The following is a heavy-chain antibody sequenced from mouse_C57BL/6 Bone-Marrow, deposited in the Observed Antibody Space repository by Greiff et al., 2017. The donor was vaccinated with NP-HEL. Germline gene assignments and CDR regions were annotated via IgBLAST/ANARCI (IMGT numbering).Heavy chain of an antibody. Sequence: VQLQQSGTELVKPGASVKLSCKASGYTFTSYWMHWVKQRPGQGLEWIGNINPSNGGTNYNEKFKSKATLTVDKSSSTAYMQLSSLTSEDSAVYYCARHDYDGVSYWYFDVWGTGTTVTVSS. CDR2: INPSNGGT. V-gene: IGHV1-53*01. CDR3: ARHDYDGVSYWYFDV. CDR1: GYTFTSYW. J-gene: IGHJ1*03. D-gene: IGHD2-4*01.